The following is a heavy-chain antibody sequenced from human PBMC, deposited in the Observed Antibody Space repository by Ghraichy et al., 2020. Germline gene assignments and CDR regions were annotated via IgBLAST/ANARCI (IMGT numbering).Heavy chain of an antibody. CDR2: ISYDGSKK. V-gene: IGHV3-30*18. Sequence: GGSLNISCAVSGFTFSRYGMHWVHQAPGKGLEWVAVISYDGSKKNYADSVKGRFTISRDNSKNTLYVQMNSLRAEDTAVYYCAKERDTSGYYSFRGDYYGMDVWGQGTTVTVSS. CDR3: AKERDTSGYYSFRGDYYGMDV. J-gene: IGHJ6*02. D-gene: IGHD3-22*01. CDR1: GFTFSRYG.